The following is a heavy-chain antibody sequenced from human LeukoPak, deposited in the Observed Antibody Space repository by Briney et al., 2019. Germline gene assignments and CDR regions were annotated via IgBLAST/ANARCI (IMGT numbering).Heavy chain of an antibody. CDR2: ISGTGGST. J-gene: IGHJ4*02. D-gene: IGHD3-10*01. Sequence: GASLRLSCAASGFTFSNYAMTWVRQAPGKGLEWVSSISGTGGSTYYADSVKGRFTISRDNSKNTLYVQMKSLRVEDTAVYYCAKHYFDSGSCYTRTPNFDYWGQGTLVTVSS. V-gene: IGHV3-23*01. CDR3: AKHYFDSGSCYTRTPNFDY. CDR1: GFTFSNYA.